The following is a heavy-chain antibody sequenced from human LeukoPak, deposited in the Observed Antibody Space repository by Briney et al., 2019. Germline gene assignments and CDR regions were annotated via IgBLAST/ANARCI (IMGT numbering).Heavy chain of an antibody. Sequence: GGSLTHSCAASGFTFPTYAMTWVRQAPGKGLDWVSPIGGSSAATYYADSVRGRFTISRHNSNNTLYLQMNTLRAEDTAVYYCAKDGRSGYYPGDVYWGQGNL. J-gene: IGHJ4*03. CDR2: IGGSSAAT. V-gene: IGHV3-23*01. CDR1: GFTFPTYA. D-gene: IGHD3-3*01. CDR3: AKDGRSGYYPGDVY.